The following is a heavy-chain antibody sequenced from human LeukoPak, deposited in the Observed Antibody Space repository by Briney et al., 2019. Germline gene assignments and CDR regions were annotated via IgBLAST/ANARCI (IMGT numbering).Heavy chain of an antibody. CDR1: GGSISSSSYY. CDR3: ARHSFGDSSGWYLWLGYFDY. J-gene: IGHJ4*02. V-gene: IGHV4-39*01. CDR2: IYYSGST. D-gene: IGHD6-19*01. Sequence: SETLSLTCTVSGGSISSSSYYWGWIRQPPGKGLEWIGSIYYSGSTYYNPSLKSRVTISVDTSKNQFSLKLSSVTAADTAVYYCARHSFGDSSGWYLWLGYFDYWGQGTLVTVSS.